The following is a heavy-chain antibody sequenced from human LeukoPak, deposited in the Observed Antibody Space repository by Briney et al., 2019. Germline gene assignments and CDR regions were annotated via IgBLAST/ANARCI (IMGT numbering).Heavy chain of an antibody. D-gene: IGHD6-6*01. CDR3: ARDKGMEYSSSYGMDV. J-gene: IGHJ6*02. Sequence: ASVKVPCKASGYTFTSYYMHWVRQAPGQGLEWMGIINPSGGSTSYAQKFQGRVTMTRDTSTSTVYMELSSLRSEDTAVYYCARDKGMEYSSSYGMDVWGQGTTVTVSS. V-gene: IGHV1-46*01. CDR1: GYTFTSYY. CDR2: INPSGGST.